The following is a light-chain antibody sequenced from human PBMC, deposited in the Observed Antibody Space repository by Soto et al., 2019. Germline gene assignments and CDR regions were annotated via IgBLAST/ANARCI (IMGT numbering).Light chain of an antibody. V-gene: IGLV3-1*01. CDR1: KLGDKF. J-gene: IGLJ2*01. CDR2: EDR. Sequence: SYELTQSPPVSVSPGQTASITCSGDKLGDKFAYWYQQKPGQSPVVVIYEDRKRPSGIPERFSGSNSGNTATLTISGTQAMDEADYYCQAWDSSSVVFGGGTKVTVL. CDR3: QAWDSSSVV.